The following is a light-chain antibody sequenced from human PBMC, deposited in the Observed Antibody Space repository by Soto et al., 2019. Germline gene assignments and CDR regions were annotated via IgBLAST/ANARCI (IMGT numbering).Light chain of an antibody. Sequence: EIVMTQSPATLSVSPGERATLSCRAGESISNNLAWYQQKPGQAPRLLIYGAATRAAGVPARFSGSGSGTEFTLTISSLQSEDFAVYYCQQYNNWPPITFGQGTRLEIK. CDR3: QQYNNWPPIT. V-gene: IGKV3-15*01. CDR2: GAA. J-gene: IGKJ5*01. CDR1: ESISNN.